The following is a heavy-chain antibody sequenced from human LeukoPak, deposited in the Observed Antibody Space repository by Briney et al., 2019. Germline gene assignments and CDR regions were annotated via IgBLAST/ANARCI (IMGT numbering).Heavy chain of an antibody. J-gene: IGHJ4*02. D-gene: IGHD3-10*01. CDR3: ARGGVRGVIITHFDY. V-gene: IGHV1-18*01. CDR1: GYTFTSYG. Sequence: ASVKVSCKASGYTFTSYGISWVRLAPGQGLEWMGWISAYNGNTNYAQKLQGRVTMTTDTSTSTAYMELRSLRSDDTAVYYCARGGVRGVIITHFDYWGQGTLVTVSS. CDR2: ISAYNGNT.